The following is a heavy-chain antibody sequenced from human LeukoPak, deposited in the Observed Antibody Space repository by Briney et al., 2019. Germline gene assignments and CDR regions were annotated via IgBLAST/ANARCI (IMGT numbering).Heavy chain of an antibody. Sequence: SETLSLTCTVSGGSISSSSYYWGWIRQPPGKGLEWIGSIYYSGSTYYNPSLKSRVTISVDTSKNQFSLKLSSVTAADTAVYYWARDYYDSSGYGPPLFDYWGQGTLVTVSS. V-gene: IGHV4-39*07. CDR1: GGSISSSSYY. D-gene: IGHD3-22*01. J-gene: IGHJ4*02. CDR2: IYYSGST. CDR3: ARDYYDSSGYGPPLFDY.